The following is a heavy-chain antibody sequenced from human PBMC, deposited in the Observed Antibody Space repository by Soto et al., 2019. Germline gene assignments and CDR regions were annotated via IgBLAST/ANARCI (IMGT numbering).Heavy chain of an antibody. D-gene: IGHD3-10*01. CDR2: IYPGDSDT. Sequence: GESLKISCKGSGYSFTSYWIGWVRQMPGKGLEWMGIIYPGDSDTRYSPSFQGQVTISADKSISTAYLQWSSLKASDTAMYYCARLRPEFGESNSYYYYGMDVWGQGTTVTVSS. CDR1: GYSFTSYW. J-gene: IGHJ6*02. CDR3: ARLRPEFGESNSYYYYGMDV. V-gene: IGHV5-51*01.